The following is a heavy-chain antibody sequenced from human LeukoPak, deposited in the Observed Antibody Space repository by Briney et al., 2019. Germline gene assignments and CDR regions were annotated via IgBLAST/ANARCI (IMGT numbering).Heavy chain of an antibody. CDR2: IYSDNT. J-gene: IGHJ4*02. CDR1: GFTVSSNS. V-gene: IGHV3-66*03. D-gene: IGHD1-26*01. Sequence: GGSLRLSCTVSGFTVSSNSMSWVRQAPGKGLEWVSFIYSDNTHYSDSVKGRFTISRDNSENTLNLQMNSLREDDTAVYSCARDLIGGAPDYLDYWGQGTLVTVSS. CDR3: ARDLIGGAPDYLDY.